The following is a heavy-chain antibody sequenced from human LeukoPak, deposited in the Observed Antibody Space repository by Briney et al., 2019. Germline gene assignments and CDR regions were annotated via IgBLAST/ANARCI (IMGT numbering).Heavy chain of an antibody. V-gene: IGHV3-74*01. CDR2: INTDGRTT. Sequence: PGGSLRLSCVSSGFTFSSYWMHWVRQAPGKGLVWVSRINTDGRTTTYADSVKGRFTISRDNSKNTLYLQMNSLRAEDTAVYYCARAYCGGDCHQLGRYFDYWGQGTLVTVSS. J-gene: IGHJ4*02. CDR1: GFTFSSYW. D-gene: IGHD2-21*02. CDR3: ARAYCGGDCHQLGRYFDY.